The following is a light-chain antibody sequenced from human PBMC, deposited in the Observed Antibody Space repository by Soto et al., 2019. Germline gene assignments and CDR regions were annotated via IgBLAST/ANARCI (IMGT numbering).Light chain of an antibody. V-gene: IGLV2-8*01. J-gene: IGLJ1*01. Sequence: QSVLTQPPSASGSPGQSVTISCTGTSSDVGGYNYVSWYQQHPGKAPKLMIYEVSKRPSGVPDRFSGSKSGNTASLTVSGLQPEDEADYYCSSYAGSISYVFGTGTQLTVL. CDR2: EVS. CDR3: SSYAGSISYV. CDR1: SSDVGGYNY.